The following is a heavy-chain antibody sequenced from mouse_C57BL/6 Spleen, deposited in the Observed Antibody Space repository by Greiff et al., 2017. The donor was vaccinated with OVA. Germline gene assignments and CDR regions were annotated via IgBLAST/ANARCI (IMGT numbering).Heavy chain of an antibody. J-gene: IGHJ2*01. V-gene: IGHV1-9*01. CDR1: GYTFTGYW. Sequence: VQLVESGAELMKPGASVKLSCKASGYTFTGYWIEWVKQRPGHGLEWIAEILPGSGSTNYNEKFKGKATLTAETSSNTAYMQLSSLTSEDSAIYFCAKYYGSSNYFDYWGQGTTLTVSS. CDR2: ILPGSGST. D-gene: IGHD1-1*01. CDR3: AKYYGSSNYFDY.